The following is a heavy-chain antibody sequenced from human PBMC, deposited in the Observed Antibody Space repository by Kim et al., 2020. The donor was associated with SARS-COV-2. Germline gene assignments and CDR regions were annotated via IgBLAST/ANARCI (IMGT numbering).Heavy chain of an antibody. V-gene: IGHV1-24*01. D-gene: IGHD1-7*01. J-gene: IGHJ4*02. Sequence: ETIYAQKFQGRVTMTEDTSTDTAYMELSSLRSEDTAVYYCATDRTGTTDYWGQGTLVTVSS. CDR2: ET. CDR3: ATDRTGTTDY.